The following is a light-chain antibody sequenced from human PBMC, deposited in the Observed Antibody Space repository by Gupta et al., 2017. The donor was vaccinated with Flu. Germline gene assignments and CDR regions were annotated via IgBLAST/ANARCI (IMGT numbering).Light chain of an antibody. CDR1: SSSLGAGYD. J-gene: IGLJ3*02. CDR3: QSHESSLSRSV. Sequence: VTITCVWTSSSLGAGYDVHWSHHLPRPAPVLLIYGNINRPSGVPARFSGSKSACSAALASTGLQGDGAAAYYWQSHESSLSRSVFGGGTRLTVL. V-gene: IGLV1-40*01. CDR2: GNI.